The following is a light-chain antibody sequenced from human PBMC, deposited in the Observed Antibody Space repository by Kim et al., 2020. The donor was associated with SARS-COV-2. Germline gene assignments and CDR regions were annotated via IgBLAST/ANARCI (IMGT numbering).Light chain of an antibody. V-gene: IGLV3-19*01. Sequence: SSELTQDPAVSVALGQTVRITCQGDSLRSYYASWYQQKPGQAPVLVIYGKNNRPSGIPDRFSGSSSGNTASLTITGAQAEDEADYYCNSRDSSGNHPDVFRTGTKVTVL. J-gene: IGLJ1*01. CDR1: SLRSYY. CDR3: NSRDSSGNHPDV. CDR2: GKN.